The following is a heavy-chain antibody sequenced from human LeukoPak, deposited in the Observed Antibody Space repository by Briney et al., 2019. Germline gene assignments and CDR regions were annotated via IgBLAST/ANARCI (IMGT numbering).Heavy chain of an antibody. D-gene: IGHD4-17*01. V-gene: IGHV4-30-2*01. J-gene: IGHJ4*02. CDR3: ARDRYGDHTYFDY. CDR2: IYHSGST. CDR1: GGSISSGGYS. Sequence: SQTLSLTCAVSGGSISSGGYSWSWIRQLPGRGLEWIGYIYHSGSTYYNPSLKSRVTISVDRSKNQFSLKLNSVTAADTAVYYCARDRYGDHTYFDYWGQGTLVTVSS.